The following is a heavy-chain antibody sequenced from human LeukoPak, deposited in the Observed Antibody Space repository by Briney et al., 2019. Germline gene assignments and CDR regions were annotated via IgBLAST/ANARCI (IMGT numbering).Heavy chain of an antibody. V-gene: IGHV3-30-3*01. CDR2: IASDGSHT. CDR3: ARERQDTILHSGAFDI. Sequence: GRSLRLSCAASGFTFSTYFMHWVRQAPGKGLEWEADIASDGSHTFYVESMKGRFTISRDNSKNTLYLQMNSLRAEDTAVYFCARERQDTILHSGAFDIWGQGTMVTVSS. D-gene: IGHD2-21*01. J-gene: IGHJ3*02. CDR1: GFTFSTYF.